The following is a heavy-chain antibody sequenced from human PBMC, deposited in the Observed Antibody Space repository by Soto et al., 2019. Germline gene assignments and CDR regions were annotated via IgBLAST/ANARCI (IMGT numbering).Heavy chain of an antibody. J-gene: IGHJ6*02. V-gene: IGHV4-59*01. Sequence: SDTLSLTCTVSGGSISSYYWSWIRQPPGKGLEWIGYIYYSGSTNYNPSLKSRVTISVDTSKNQFSLKLSSVTAADTAVYYCASRSEYSSLRQDYYYGMDVWGQGTTVTVPS. CDR2: IYYSGST. CDR3: ASRSEYSSLRQDYYYGMDV. CDR1: GGSISSYY. D-gene: IGHD6-6*01.